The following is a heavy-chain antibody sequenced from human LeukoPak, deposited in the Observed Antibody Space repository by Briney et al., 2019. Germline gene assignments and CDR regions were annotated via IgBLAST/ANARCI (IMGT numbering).Heavy chain of an antibody. CDR2: IYPIDSDT. CDR1: HYTFTNYW. V-gene: IGHV5-51*01. J-gene: IGHJ3*01. D-gene: IGHD3-3*01. Sequence: GESLKISCNGSHYTFTNYWIGWVRQVPGRGLEWMGIIYPIDSDTKYSPSFQGQVAISADRSINTAYLQWSSLQASDTGIYYCAGRRISLFGFFLGSGTFDLWGQGTLVTVSS. CDR3: AGRRISLFGFFLGSGTFDL.